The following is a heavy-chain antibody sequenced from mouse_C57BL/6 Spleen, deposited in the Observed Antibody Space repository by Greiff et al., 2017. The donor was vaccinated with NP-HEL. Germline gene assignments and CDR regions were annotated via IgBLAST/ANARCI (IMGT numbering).Heavy chain of an antibody. Sequence: VQLVESGPELVKPGASVKISCKASGYAFSSSWMNWVKQRPGKGLEWIGRIYPGDGDTNYNGKFKGKATLTADKSSSTAYMQLSSLTSEDSAVYFCAGGLDYAMDYWGQGTSVTVSS. CDR2: IYPGDGDT. CDR3: AGGLDYAMDY. V-gene: IGHV1-82*01. CDR1: GYAFSSSW. D-gene: IGHD2-2*01. J-gene: IGHJ4*01.